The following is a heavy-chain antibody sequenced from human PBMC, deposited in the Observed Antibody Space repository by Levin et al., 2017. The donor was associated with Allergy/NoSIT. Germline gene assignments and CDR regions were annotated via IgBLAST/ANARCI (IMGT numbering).Heavy chain of an antibody. CDR3: ARRPVTTYWYFDL. V-gene: IGHV4-34*01. D-gene: IGHD4-17*01. J-gene: IGHJ2*01. Sequence: SQTLSLTCAVYGGSFSGYYWSWIRQPPGKGLEWIGEINHSGSTNYNPSLKSRVTISVDTSKNQFSLKLSSVTAADTAVYYCARRPVTTYWYFDLWGRGTLVTVSS. CDR1: GGSFSGYY. CDR2: INHSGST.